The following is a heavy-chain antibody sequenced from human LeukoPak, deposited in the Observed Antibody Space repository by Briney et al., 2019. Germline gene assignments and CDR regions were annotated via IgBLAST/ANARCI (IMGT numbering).Heavy chain of an antibody. Sequence: SETLSLTCAVSGGSISSGGYSWSWIRQPPGKGLEWIGYIYYSGSTNYNPSLKSRVTISVDTSKNQFSLKLSSVTAADTAVYYCAREGGASGWYGVDYWGQGTLVTVSS. CDR3: AREGGASGWYGVDY. J-gene: IGHJ4*02. CDR1: GGSISSGGYS. D-gene: IGHD6-19*01. CDR2: IYYSGST. V-gene: IGHV4-61*08.